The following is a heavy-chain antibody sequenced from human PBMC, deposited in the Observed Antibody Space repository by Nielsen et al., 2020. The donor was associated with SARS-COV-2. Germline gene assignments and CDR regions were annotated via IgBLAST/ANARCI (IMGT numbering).Heavy chain of an antibody. J-gene: IGHJ4*02. V-gene: IGHV3-9*01. CDR3: AKAVAGPFDY. CDR1: GFTFDDYA. Sequence: SLKISCAASGFTFDDYAMHWVRQAPGKGLEWVSGISWNSGSTSYADSVKGRFTISRDNAKNTLYLQMNSLRAEDTAVYYCAKAVAGPFDYWGQGTLVTVSS. D-gene: IGHD6-19*01. CDR2: ISWNSGST.